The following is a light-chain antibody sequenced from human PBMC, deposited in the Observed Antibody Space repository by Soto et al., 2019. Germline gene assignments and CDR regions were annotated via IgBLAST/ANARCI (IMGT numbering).Light chain of an antibody. Sequence: QSALTQPASVSGSPGQSITISCTGTSSDVGGYNYVSWYQQHPGKAPKLMIYDVSNRPSGVSNRFSGSKSSNTASLTISGLQAEDEADYYCSSYTSSPSYVFGTGTKLTVL. CDR1: SSDVGGYNY. CDR3: SSYTSSPSYV. CDR2: DVS. J-gene: IGLJ1*01. V-gene: IGLV2-14*01.